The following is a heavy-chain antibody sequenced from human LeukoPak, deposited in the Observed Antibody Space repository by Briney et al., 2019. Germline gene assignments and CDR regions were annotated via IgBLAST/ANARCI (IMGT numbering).Heavy chain of an antibody. D-gene: IGHD5-18*01. CDR1: GGSISNY. CDR2: IYYSGST. J-gene: IGHJ5*02. CDR3: ARTRAARIQLWLPWFDP. Sequence: PSETLSLTCTVSGGSISNYWSWIRQPPGKGLEWIGYIYYSGSTNYNPSLKSRVTISVDTSKNQFSLKLSSVTAADTAVYYCARTRAARIQLWLPWFDPWGQGTLVTVSS. V-gene: IGHV4-59*01.